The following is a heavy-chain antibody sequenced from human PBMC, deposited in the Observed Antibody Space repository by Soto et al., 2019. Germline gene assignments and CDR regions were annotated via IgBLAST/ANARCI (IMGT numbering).Heavy chain of an antibody. D-gene: IGHD3-10*01. Sequence: PSETLSLTCTVSGDSTSSGDYYWSWIRQPPGKGLEWIGNIYYSGSTYYNPSLRSRVTISLATSKNQLSLKLSSVTAADTAVYYCARDRYYGSGTYYNFYYGMDVWGQGTTVTVSS. CDR2: IYYSGST. V-gene: IGHV4-30-4*01. J-gene: IGHJ6*02. CDR1: GDSTSSGDYY. CDR3: ARDRYYGSGTYYNFYYGMDV.